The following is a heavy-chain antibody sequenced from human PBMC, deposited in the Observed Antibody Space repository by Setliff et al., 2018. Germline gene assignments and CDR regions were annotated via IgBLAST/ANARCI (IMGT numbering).Heavy chain of an antibody. CDR3: ARDPGFHSGTWSLDS. D-gene: IGHD2-21*01. V-gene: IGHV4-34*01. Sequence: ASETLSLTCTVYGGSFSNYYWSWIRQPPGKGLEWIGEINHSGSTNYNSSLTSRVAISLDTSTNVFSLKLSSLIAADTAVYYCARDPGFHSGTWSLDSWGQGRLVTVSS. J-gene: IGHJ4*02. CDR1: GGSFSNYY. CDR2: INHSGST.